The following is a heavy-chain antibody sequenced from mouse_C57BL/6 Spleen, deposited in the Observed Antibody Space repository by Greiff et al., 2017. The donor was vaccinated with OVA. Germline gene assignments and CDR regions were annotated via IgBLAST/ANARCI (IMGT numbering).Heavy chain of an antibody. CDR2: IYPSDSET. V-gene: IGHV1-61*01. CDR1: GYTFTSYW. Sequence: VQLQQPGAELVRPGSSVKLSCKASGYTFTSYWMDWVKQRPGQGLEWIGNIYPSDSETHYNQKFKDKATLTVDKSSSTAYMQLSSLTSEDSAVYYCARDGYDYDEVWFAYWGQGTLVTVSA. CDR3: ARDGYDYDEVWFAY. D-gene: IGHD2-4*01. J-gene: IGHJ3*01.